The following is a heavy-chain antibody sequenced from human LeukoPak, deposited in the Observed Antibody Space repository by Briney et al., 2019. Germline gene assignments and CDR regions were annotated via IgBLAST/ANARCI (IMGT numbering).Heavy chain of an antibody. CDR2: IGPDGGTT. V-gene: IGHV3-64*01. CDR3: ARGAQLTDY. Sequence: GGSLRLSCAASGFTFYTYGMHWVRQAPGKGLEYVSGIGPDGGTTYYANSVKGRFTISRDNSKNMLYLQMGSLTADDMAVYYGARGAQLTDYWGQGTLVTVSS. J-gene: IGHJ4*02. D-gene: IGHD6-13*01. CDR1: GFTFYTYG.